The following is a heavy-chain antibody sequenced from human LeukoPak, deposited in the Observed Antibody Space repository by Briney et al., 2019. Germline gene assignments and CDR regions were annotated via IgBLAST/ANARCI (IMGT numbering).Heavy chain of an antibody. J-gene: IGHJ4*02. Sequence: SVKVSCKASGGTFSSHTISWVRQAPGQGLEWMGRIIPILGIANYAQKFQGRVTITADKSTSTAYMELSSLRSEDTAVYYCAREVEFLEWLLGYWGQGTLVTVSS. CDR3: AREVEFLEWLLGY. V-gene: IGHV1-69*04. CDR2: IIPILGIA. D-gene: IGHD3-3*02. CDR1: GGTFSSHT.